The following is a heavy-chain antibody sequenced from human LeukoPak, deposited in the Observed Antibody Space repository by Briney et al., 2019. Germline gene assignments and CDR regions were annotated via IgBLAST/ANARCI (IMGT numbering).Heavy chain of an antibody. V-gene: IGHV3-23*01. CDR1: RFTFTSDA. CDR3: AKDRDLTGDRMPGYFHC. Sequence: VGYLRLSGAGFRFTFTSDAMSSVHQGPGNGLDWVSASCGSGGRTLYEHSVTGRFTISRDNSKHTLHLQMNSLRAEDTAVYYCAKDRDLTGDRMPGYFHCWRQGPRDTVSS. CDR2: SCGSGGRT. J-gene: IGHJ4*02. D-gene: IGHD7-27*01.